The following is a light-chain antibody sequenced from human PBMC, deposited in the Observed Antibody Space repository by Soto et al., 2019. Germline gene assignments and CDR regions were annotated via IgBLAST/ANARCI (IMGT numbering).Light chain of an antibody. CDR3: QRYDSLPPT. Sequence: DIQMTQSPSSLSASLGDRVTITCQASRDIGKYLNWFQEKPGKAPKLLIYDASNLQTGVPSRFSGSGSGTDFTFTISSLQPEDFATYYCQRYDSLPPTFGQGTRLEIK. CDR2: DAS. J-gene: IGKJ5*01. CDR1: RDIGKY. V-gene: IGKV1-33*01.